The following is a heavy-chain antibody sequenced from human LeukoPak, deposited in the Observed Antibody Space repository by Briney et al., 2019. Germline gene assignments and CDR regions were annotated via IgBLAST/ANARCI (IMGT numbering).Heavy chain of an antibody. CDR3: TRHSSSWMLFDI. D-gene: IGHD6-13*01. Sequence: SQTLSLTCAISGDSVSGSSVAWNWIRQSPSRGLVWLGRTYYRSKWYSDYAESVKGRITINPDTSKNQFSLQLSSVTPEDTAVYYCTRHSSSWMLFDIWGQGTLVTVSS. CDR1: GDSVSGSSVA. V-gene: IGHV6-1*01. J-gene: IGHJ4*02. CDR2: TYYRSKWYS.